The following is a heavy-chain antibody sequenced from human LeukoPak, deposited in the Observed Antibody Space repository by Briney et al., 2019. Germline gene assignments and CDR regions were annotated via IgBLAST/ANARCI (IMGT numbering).Heavy chain of an antibody. Sequence: ASGKVSCKASGYTFTSYGISWVRQAPGQGLEWMGWISAYNGNTNYAQKLQGRVTMTTDTSTSTAYMELRSLRSGVTAVYYCARDPSHLCFYDFWSGYFDYWGQGTLVTVSS. CDR3: ARDPSHLCFYDFWSGYFDY. CDR2: ISAYNGNT. J-gene: IGHJ4*02. V-gene: IGHV1-18*01. CDR1: GYTFTSYG. D-gene: IGHD3-3*01.